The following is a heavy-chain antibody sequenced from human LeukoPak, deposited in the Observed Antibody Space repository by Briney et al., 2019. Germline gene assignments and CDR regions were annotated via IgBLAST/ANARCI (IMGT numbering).Heavy chain of an antibody. Sequence: ASVKVSCKASGYTFTGYYMHWVRQAPGQGLEWMGWINPNSGGTNYAQKFQGWVTMIRDTSISTAYMELSRLRSDDTAVYYCARAPLVWFGGGDAFDIWGQGTMVTVSS. J-gene: IGHJ3*02. D-gene: IGHD3-10*01. CDR3: ARAPLVWFGGGDAFDI. V-gene: IGHV1-2*04. CDR2: INPNSGGT. CDR1: GYTFTGYY.